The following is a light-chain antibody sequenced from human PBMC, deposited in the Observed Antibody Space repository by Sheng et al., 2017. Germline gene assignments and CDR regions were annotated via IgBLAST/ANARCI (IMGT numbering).Light chain of an antibody. Sequence: EIVLTQSPATLSLSPGDRAALSCRASQSISNFLAWYQQKPGQAPRLLIYGASNRATGIPARFSGSGSGTDFTLTISTLEPEDFGVYYCQQRTNWPPWTFGQGTKVEI. V-gene: IGKV3-11*01. CDR3: QQRTNWPPWT. J-gene: IGKJ1*01. CDR1: QSISNF. CDR2: GAS.